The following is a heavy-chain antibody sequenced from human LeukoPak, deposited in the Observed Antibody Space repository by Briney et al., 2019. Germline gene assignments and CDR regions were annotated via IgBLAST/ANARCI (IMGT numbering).Heavy chain of an antibody. CDR1: GDSVSSYY. V-gene: IGHV4-59*02. CDR3: ARNTGSHYDHTREFDY. J-gene: IGHJ4*02. Sequence: SETLSLTCTVSGDSVSSYYWSWIRQPPGKGLEWIGYISYSGSTNYNPSLKSRVTLSLDTSENQFSLKLSSVTAADTAMFYCARNTGSHYDHTREFDYWGQGTLVTVSS. D-gene: IGHD1-26*01. CDR2: ISYSGST.